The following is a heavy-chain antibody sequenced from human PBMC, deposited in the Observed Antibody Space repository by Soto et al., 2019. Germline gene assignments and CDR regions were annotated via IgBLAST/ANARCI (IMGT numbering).Heavy chain of an antibody. V-gene: IGHV1-24*01. CDR3: APYLVYDFWSGSSRWFDP. Sequence: VASVKVSCKVSGYTLTELSMHWVRQAPGKGLEWMGGFDPEDGETIYAQKFQGRVTMTEDTSTDTAYMELSSLRSEDTAVYYCAPYLVYDFWSGSSRWFDPWGQGTLVTVSS. CDR1: GYTLTELS. D-gene: IGHD3-3*01. J-gene: IGHJ5*02. CDR2: FDPEDGET.